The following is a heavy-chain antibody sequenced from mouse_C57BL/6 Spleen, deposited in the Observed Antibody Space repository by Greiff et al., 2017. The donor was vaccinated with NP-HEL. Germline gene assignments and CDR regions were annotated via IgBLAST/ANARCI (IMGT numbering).Heavy chain of an antibody. V-gene: IGHV1-74*01. CDR2: IHPSDSDT. D-gene: IGHD2-4*01. Sequence: VQLQQPGAELVKPGASVKVSCKASGYTFTSYWMHWVKQRPGQGLEWIGRIHPSDSDTNYNQKFKGKATLTVDKSSSTAYMQLSSLTSEDSAVYYCTSIYYDYDEDYAMDYWGQGTSVTVSS. CDR1: GYTFTSYW. J-gene: IGHJ4*01. CDR3: TSIYYDYDEDYAMDY.